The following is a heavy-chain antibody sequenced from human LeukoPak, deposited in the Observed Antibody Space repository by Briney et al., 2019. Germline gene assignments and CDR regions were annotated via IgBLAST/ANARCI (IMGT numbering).Heavy chain of an antibody. CDR3: ARETYYDCWGSAANWFDP. D-gene: IGHD3-3*01. V-gene: IGHV1-69*05. J-gene: IGHJ5*02. CDR2: IIPIFGTA. CDR1: GGTFSSYA. Sequence: SVKVSCKASGGTFSSYAISWVRQAPGQGLEWMGRIIPIFGTANYAQKFQGRVTITTDESTSTAYMELSSLRSEDTAVYYCARETYYDCWGSAANWFDPWGQGTLVTVSS.